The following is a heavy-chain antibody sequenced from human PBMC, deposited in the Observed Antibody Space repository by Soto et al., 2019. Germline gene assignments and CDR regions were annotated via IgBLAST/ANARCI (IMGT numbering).Heavy chain of an antibody. D-gene: IGHD2-2*01. CDR2: IIPIFGTA. Sequence: QVQLVQSGAEVKKPGSSVKVSCKASGGTFSSYAISWVRQAPGQGLEWMGGIIPIFGTANYAQKFQGRVTNTADESTSTAYMELSSLRSEDTAVYYCAWGVVVPAATAGLYFDLWGRGTLVTVSS. CDR1: GGTFSSYA. V-gene: IGHV1-69*01. J-gene: IGHJ2*01. CDR3: AWGVVVPAATAGLYFDL.